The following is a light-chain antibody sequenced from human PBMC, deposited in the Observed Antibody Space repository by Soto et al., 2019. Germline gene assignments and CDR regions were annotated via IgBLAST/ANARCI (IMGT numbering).Light chain of an antibody. J-gene: IGKJ5*01. CDR1: QSVSSN. CDR2: DAS. Sequence: IVMTQSPATLSVSPGERATFSCRASQSVSSNLAWYQQKPGQAPRLLIYDASTRATGIPDRFSGSGSGTDFSLTISRLEPEDFAVYYCQQYGSSVTFGQGTRLEIK. V-gene: IGKV3-20*01. CDR3: QQYGSSVT.